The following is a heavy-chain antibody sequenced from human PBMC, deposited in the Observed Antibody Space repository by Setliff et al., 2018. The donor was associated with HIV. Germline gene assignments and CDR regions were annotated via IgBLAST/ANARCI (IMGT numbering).Heavy chain of an antibody. J-gene: IGHJ4*02. CDR3: ARGSKGGFFDY. CDR2: INHSGST. V-gene: IGHV4-34*01. Sequence: PSETLSLTCAVYGGSFSGYYWSWIPQPPGKGLEWIGEINHSGSTNYNPSLKSRVTISVDMSKNQFSLKLSSVTAADTAVYYCARGSKGGFFDYWGQGTLVTVSS. D-gene: IGHD3-16*01. CDR1: GGSFSGYY.